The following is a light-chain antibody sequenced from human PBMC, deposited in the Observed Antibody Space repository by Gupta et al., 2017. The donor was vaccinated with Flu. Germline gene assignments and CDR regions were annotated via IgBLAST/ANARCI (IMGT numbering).Light chain of an antibody. J-gene: IGKJ1*01. Sequence: DIKLTQSPSTLSASVADRVPITCRASQSISRWLAWYQQKPGNAPKLLIYEESSLETGVPSRFSGSGSGTEFTLTISSMQADDFATYVCQQYDSYSPTGTFGQGTKVEIK. CDR2: EES. V-gene: IGKV1-5*03. CDR3: QQYDSYSPTGT. CDR1: QSISRW.